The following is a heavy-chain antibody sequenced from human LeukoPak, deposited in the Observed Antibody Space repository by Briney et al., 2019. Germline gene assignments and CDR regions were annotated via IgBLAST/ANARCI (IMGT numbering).Heavy chain of an antibody. CDR1: GYTFTSYG. CDR3: AKALLRYFDWHFDY. Sequence: ASVKVSCKASGYTFTSYGISWVRQAPGQGLEWMGWISAYNGNTNYAQKLQGRVTMTTDTSTSTAYMELRSLRSDDTAVYSCAKALLRYFDWHFDYWGQGTLVTVSS. CDR2: ISAYNGNT. D-gene: IGHD3-9*01. V-gene: IGHV1-18*01. J-gene: IGHJ4*02.